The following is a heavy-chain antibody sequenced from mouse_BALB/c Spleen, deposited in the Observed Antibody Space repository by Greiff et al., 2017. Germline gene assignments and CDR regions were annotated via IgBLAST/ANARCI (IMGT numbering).Heavy chain of an antibody. J-gene: IGHJ2*01. V-gene: IGHV1-69*02. CDR2: IDPSDSYT. Sequence: VQLQQSGAELVKPGASVKLSCKASGYTFTSYWMHWVKQRPGQGLEWIGEIDPSDSYTNYNQKFKGKATLTVDKSSSTAYMQLSSLTSEDSAVYYCARLNDGFYWGQGTTLTVSS. CDR1: GYTFTSYW. D-gene: IGHD2-3*01. CDR3: ARLNDGFY.